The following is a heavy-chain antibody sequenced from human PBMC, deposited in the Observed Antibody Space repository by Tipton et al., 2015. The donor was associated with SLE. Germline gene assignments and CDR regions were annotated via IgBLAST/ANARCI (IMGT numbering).Heavy chain of an antibody. CDR1: GGSIRSFY. CDR2: IYYSGST. J-gene: IGHJ6*03. V-gene: IGHV4-59*01. CDR3: ARAQTPTLYYMDV. Sequence: GLVKPSETLSLTCTVSGGSIRSFYWSWIRQPPGKGLEWIGNIYYSGSTNYNPSLKGRVTISVDTSKNQFSLKLSSVTAADTAVYYCARAQTPTLYYMDVWGKGTTVTVSS.